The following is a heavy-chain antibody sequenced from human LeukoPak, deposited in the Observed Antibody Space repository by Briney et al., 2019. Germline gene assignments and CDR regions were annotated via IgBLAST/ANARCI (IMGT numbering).Heavy chain of an antibody. D-gene: IGHD5-18*01. V-gene: IGHV3-74*01. CDR1: GFTFSSYW. J-gene: IGHJ4*02. CDR2: INSDGSST. CDR3: ARSLSGYSYGP. Sequence: PGGSLRLSCAASGFTFSSYWMHWVRQAPGKGLVWVSRINSDGSSTNYADSVKGRFTISRDNAKNTLYLQMNSLRAEDMAVYYCARSLSGYSYGPRGQGTLVTVSS.